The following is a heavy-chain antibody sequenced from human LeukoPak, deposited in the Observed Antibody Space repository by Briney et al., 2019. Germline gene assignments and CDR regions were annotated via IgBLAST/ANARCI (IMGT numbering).Heavy chain of an antibody. CDR2: INAGNGNT. V-gene: IGHV1-3*01. D-gene: IGHD3-22*01. Sequence: ASVKVSCKASGYTFTSYAMHWVRQAPGQRLEWMGWINAGNGNTKYSQKFQGRVTITRDTSASTAYMELSSLRSEDTAVYYCARPYDTRGYFPDYWGQGTLVTVSS. CDR1: GYTFTSYA. CDR3: ARPYDTRGYFPDY. J-gene: IGHJ4*02.